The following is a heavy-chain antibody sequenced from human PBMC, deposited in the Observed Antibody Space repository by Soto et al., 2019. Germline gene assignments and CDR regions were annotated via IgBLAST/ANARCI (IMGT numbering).Heavy chain of an antibody. CDR1: GFTFSSYA. Sequence: EVQLLESGGGLVQPGGSLRLSCAASGFTFSSYAMSWVRQAPGKGLEWVSAISGSGGSTYYADSVKGRFTISRDNSKNTLYLQMNSLRAEDTAVYYCAKDRRITMVRGAQNGFDYWGQGTLVTVSS. CDR2: ISGSGGST. V-gene: IGHV3-23*01. CDR3: AKDRRITMVRGAQNGFDY. D-gene: IGHD3-10*01. J-gene: IGHJ4*02.